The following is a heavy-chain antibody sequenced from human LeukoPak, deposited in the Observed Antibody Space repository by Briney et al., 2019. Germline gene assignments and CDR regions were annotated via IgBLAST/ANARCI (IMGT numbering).Heavy chain of an antibody. J-gene: IGHJ4*02. V-gene: IGHV3-53*01. CDR1: GFTVSSNY. D-gene: IGHD6-19*01. CDR2: IYSGGGT. Sequence: GGSLRLSCAASGFTVSSNYMSWVRQAPGKGLEWVSVIYSGGGTYYADSVKGRFTISRDNSKNTLYLQMNSLRAEDTAVYYCAKDSAGEGWYSGWGQGTLVTVSS. CDR3: AKDSAGEGWYSG.